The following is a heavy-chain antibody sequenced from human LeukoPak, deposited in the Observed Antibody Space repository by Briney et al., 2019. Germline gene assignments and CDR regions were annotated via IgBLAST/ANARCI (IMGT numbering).Heavy chain of an antibody. CDR2: IYYSGST. Sequence: SETLSLTCTVSGGSISSYYWSWIRQPPGKGLEWIGYIYYSGSTNYNPSLKSRVTISVDTSKNQFSLKLSSVTAADTAVYYCARQVYSSGWHGGPDYWGQGTLVTVSS. J-gene: IGHJ4*02. CDR1: GGSISSYY. V-gene: IGHV4-59*08. CDR3: ARQVYSSGWHGGPDY. D-gene: IGHD6-19*01.